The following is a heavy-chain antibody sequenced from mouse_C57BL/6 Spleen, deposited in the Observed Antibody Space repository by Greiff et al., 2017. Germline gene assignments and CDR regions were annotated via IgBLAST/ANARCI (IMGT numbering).Heavy chain of an antibody. Sequence: VQLQQPGAELVKPGASVKLSCKASGYTFTSYWMHWVKQRPGRGLEWIGRIDPNSGGTKYNEKFKSKATLTVDKPSSTAYMPLSSLTSEDSAVYYCARSAGSLYYAMAYWGQGTSVTVSS. V-gene: IGHV1-72*01. J-gene: IGHJ4*01. CDR1: GYTFTSYW. CDR3: ARSAGSLYYAMAY. D-gene: IGHD1-1*01. CDR2: IDPNSGGT.